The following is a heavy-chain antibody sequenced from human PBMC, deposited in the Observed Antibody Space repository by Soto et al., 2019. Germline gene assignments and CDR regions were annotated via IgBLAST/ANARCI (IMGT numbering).Heavy chain of an antibody. J-gene: IGHJ6*02. D-gene: IGHD5-12*01. CDR1: GGTLSPCD. Sequence: SETLRLSSAVYGGTLSPCDWSLFRQPPGKGLEWIGEINHSGSTNYNPSLKSRVTISVDTSKNQFSLKLSSVTAADTAVYYCARPTRQWLGLRYYYGMDVWGQGTTVT. V-gene: IGHV4-34*01. CDR3: ARPTRQWLGLRYYYGMDV. CDR2: INHSGST.